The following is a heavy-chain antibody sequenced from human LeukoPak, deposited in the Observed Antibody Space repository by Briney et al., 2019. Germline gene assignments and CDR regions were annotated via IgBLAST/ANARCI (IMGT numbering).Heavy chain of an antibody. D-gene: IGHD2-15*01. CDR3: ARERLHYSGPFTYAFDI. J-gene: IGHJ3*02. CDR1: GYTFNRYY. Sequence: GASVKVSCKASGYTFNRYYMHWVRQAPGQGLEWMGIINPSGGSTTYAQEFQGRVTMTRDTSTSTVYMELSSLRSEDTATYYCARERLHYSGPFTYAFDIWGQGTMATVSS. V-gene: IGHV1-46*02. CDR2: INPSGGST.